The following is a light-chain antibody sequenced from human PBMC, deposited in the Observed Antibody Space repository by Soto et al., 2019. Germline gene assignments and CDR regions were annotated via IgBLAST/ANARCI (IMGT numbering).Light chain of an antibody. CDR2: DAS. CDR1: QSVSSY. Sequence: EIPLSQSPAALSLSPGARATLSCRASQSVSSYLAWYHQTPGQAPRLLIYDASNSATGIPARFSGSGSGTDFTLTISSLEPEDFFVYYGQQRSNWPPWPFGQGTKVDIK. J-gene: IGKJ1*01. CDR3: QQRSNWPPWP. V-gene: IGKV3-11*01.